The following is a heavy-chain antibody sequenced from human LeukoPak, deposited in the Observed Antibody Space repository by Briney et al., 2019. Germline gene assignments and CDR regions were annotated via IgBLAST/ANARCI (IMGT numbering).Heavy chain of an antibody. V-gene: IGHV4-31*03. CDR1: GGSISSGGYY. Sequence: SETLSLTCTVSGGSISSGGYYWSWIRQHPGKGLEWIGYIYYSGSTNYNPSLKSRVTISVDTSKNQFSLKLSSVTAADTAVYYCARLNRRIVVVTAIGPCAFDIWGQGTMVTVSS. CDR2: IYYSGST. J-gene: IGHJ3*02. D-gene: IGHD2-21*02. CDR3: ARLNRRIVVVTAIGPCAFDI.